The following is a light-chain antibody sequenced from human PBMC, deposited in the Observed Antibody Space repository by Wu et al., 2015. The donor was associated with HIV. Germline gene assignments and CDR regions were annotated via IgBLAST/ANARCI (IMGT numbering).Light chain of an antibody. J-gene: IGKJ1*01. Sequence: DIQMTQSPSSLSTSVGDRITITCRASQSISSHLNWYQQRPRKVPKLLIYDASTLQSGVPSRFSGSGSGTDFTLTISSLQPEDSATYYCQQTYNTPPTFGQGTKVEIK. V-gene: IGKV1-39*01. CDR3: QQTYNTPPT. CDR2: DAS. CDR1: QSISSH.